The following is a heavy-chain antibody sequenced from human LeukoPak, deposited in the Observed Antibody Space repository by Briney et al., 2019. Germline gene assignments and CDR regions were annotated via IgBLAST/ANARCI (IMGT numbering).Heavy chain of an antibody. CDR3: ARGDTVAARPGRFDY. Sequence: SETLSLTCTVSGYSISSGYYWGWIRQPPGKGLEWIGEIIHRGSTNYNPSLKSRLTISVDTSKNQFSLKLSSVTAADTAVYYCARGDTVAARPGRFDYWGQGTLVTVSS. V-gene: IGHV4-38-2*02. J-gene: IGHJ4*02. D-gene: IGHD6-6*01. CDR1: GYSISSGYY. CDR2: IIHRGST.